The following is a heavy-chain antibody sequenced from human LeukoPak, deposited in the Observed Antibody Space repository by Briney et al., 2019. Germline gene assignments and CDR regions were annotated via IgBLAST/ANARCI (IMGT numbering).Heavy chain of an antibody. CDR1: GFTLGSYA. Sequence: PGRSLRLSCAASGFTLGSYAMHWVRQAPGKELQWVAVMSYDGDYKYYADSVKGRFTISRDNSKNTLYLQMNSLRVDDTAVYYCARSLTMVRKRDHWSQGTLVTVSS. V-gene: IGHV3-30-3*01. CDR2: MSYDGDYK. CDR3: ARSLTMVRKRDH. J-gene: IGHJ4*02. D-gene: IGHD3-10*01.